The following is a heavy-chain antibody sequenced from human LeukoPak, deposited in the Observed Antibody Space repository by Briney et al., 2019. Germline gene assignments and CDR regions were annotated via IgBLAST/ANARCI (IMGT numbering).Heavy chain of an antibody. CDR3: ARAGAYDTYYYYYMDV. V-gene: IGHV3-30*04. J-gene: IGHJ6*03. D-gene: IGHD3-9*01. Sequence: GGSLRLSCAASGFTFSSYAMHWVRQAPGKGLEWVAVISSDGSNKDYADSVKGRFTISRDNSKNTLYLQMSSLRAEDTAVYYCARAGAYDTYYYYYMDVWGKGTTVTVSS. CDR1: GFTFSSYA. CDR2: ISSDGSNK.